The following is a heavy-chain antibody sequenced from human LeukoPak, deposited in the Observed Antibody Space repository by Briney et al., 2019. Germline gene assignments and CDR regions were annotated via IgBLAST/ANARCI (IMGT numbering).Heavy chain of an antibody. J-gene: IGHJ4*02. CDR1: GYTFTSYG. Sequence: ASVKVSCKASGYTFTSYGISWVRQAPGQGLEWMGWISAYNGNTNYAQKLQGRVTMTTDTSTSTAYMELRSLRSDDTAVYYCASVPRGVYGSSGYYLYWGQGTLVTVSS. CDR3: ASVPRGVYGSSGYYLY. D-gene: IGHD3-22*01. CDR2: ISAYNGNT. V-gene: IGHV1-18*01.